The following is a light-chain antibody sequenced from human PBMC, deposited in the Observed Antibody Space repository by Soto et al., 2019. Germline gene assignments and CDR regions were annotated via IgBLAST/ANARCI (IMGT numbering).Light chain of an antibody. J-gene: IGKJ1*01. CDR3: LQDYDYPRT. CDR1: QGIRTE. V-gene: IGKV1-6*01. CDR2: AAS. Sequence: ATQMTQSPSSLSASVGDRVTIACRASQGIRTELGWYQQKAGEAPKLLIYAASTLQSGVPPRFSGSGSGTDFTRTNSSLQPEDFATYYCLQDYDYPRTFGQGTKVEMK.